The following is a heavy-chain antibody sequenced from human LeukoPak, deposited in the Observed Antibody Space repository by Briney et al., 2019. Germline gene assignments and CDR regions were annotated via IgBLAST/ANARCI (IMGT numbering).Heavy chain of an antibody. J-gene: IGHJ6*03. D-gene: IGHD2-2*01. V-gene: IGHV3-15*01. CDR2: IKSKTDGGTT. Sequence: GSLRLSCAASGFPFSNAWMSWVRQAPGKGLEWVGRIKSKTDGGTTDYAAPVKGRFTISRDDSKNTLYLQMNSLKTEDTAVYYCTTETSSYCSSTSCWGYYYMDVWGKGTTVTVSS. CDR3: TTETSSYCSSTSCWGYYYMDV. CDR1: GFPFSNAW.